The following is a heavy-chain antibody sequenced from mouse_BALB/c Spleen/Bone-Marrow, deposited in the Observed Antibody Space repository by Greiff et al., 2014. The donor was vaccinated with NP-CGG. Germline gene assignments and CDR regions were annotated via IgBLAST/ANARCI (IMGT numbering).Heavy chain of an antibody. J-gene: IGHJ3*01. Sequence: EVKLQESGAELVKPGASVKLSCTASGFNIKDTYMHWVKQRPEQGLEWIGRIDPANGNTKYDPKFQGKATITADTSSNTAYLQLSSLTSEATAVYYCATYCYGSSWGFAYWGQGTLVTVSA. CDR3: ATYCYGSSWGFAY. V-gene: IGHV14-3*02. D-gene: IGHD1-1*01. CDR2: IDPANGNT. CDR1: GFNIKDTY.